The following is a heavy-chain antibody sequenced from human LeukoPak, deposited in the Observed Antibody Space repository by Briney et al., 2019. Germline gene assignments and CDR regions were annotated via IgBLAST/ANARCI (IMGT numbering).Heavy chain of an antibody. V-gene: IGHV3-30*02. J-gene: IGHJ4*02. CDR3: AKPSGSYYGYFDY. D-gene: IGHD1-26*01. CDR1: GFTFSSYE. CDR2: IRYDGSNK. Sequence: GGSLRLSCAASGFTFSSYEMNWVRQAPGKGLEWVAFIRYDGSNKYYADSVKGRFTISRDNSKNTLYLQMNSLRAEDTAVYYCAKPSGSYYGYFDYWGQGTLVTVSS.